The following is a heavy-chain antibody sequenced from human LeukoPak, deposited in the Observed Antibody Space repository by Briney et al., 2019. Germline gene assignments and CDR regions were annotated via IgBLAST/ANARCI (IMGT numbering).Heavy chain of an antibody. V-gene: IGHV5-51*01. Sequence: GESLKISCEDSPYYFINFWIGWVRQMPGKGLEWMGIIYPADSDTRYNPSFQGHVTISADRSASTAYLQWHSLKASDTAIYYCARGINDEYFQSWGQGTLVTVS. CDR2: IYPADSDT. J-gene: IGHJ1*01. CDR3: ARGINDEYFQS. D-gene: IGHD2/OR15-2a*01. CDR1: PYYFINFW.